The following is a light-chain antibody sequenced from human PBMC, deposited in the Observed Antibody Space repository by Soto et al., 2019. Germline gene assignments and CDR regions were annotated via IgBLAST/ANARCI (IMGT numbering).Light chain of an antibody. CDR3: AAWDDSLSGWV. J-gene: IGLJ3*02. V-gene: IGLV1-47*02. Sequence: QSALTQPPSTSGTPGQRVTIFCSGSSSNIGSNYVYWYQQLPGTAPKLLIYSNNQRPSGVPDRFSGSKSGTSVSLAIGGLRSEDEADYYCAAWDDSLSGWVFGGGTKVTVL. CDR1: SSNIGSNY. CDR2: SNN.